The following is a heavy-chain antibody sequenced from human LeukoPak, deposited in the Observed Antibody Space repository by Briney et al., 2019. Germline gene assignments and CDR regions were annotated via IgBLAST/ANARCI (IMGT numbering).Heavy chain of an antibody. D-gene: IGHD3-22*01. CDR3: ARDAYYDSSGYYFDY. CDR1: GGTFSSYA. V-gene: IGHV1-46*01. J-gene: IGHJ4*02. Sequence: ASVKVSCKASGGTFSSYAISWVRQAPGQGLEWMGIINPSGGSTSYAQKFQGRVTMTRDTSTSTVYMELSSLRSEDTAVYYCARDAYYDSSGYYFDYWGQGTLVTVSS. CDR2: INPSGGST.